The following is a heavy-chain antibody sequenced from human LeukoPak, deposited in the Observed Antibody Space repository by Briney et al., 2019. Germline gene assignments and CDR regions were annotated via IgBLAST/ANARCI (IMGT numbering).Heavy chain of an antibody. Sequence: GGSLRLSCAASGFTFSSYGMSWVRQAPGKGLEWVSAISGSGGSTYYADSVKGRFTISRDNSKNTLYLQMSSLRAEDTAVYYCANIPSSDDYGDYATLDYWGQGTLVTVSS. CDR1: GFTFSSYG. V-gene: IGHV3-23*01. CDR3: ANIPSSDDYGDYATLDY. J-gene: IGHJ4*02. CDR2: ISGSGGST. D-gene: IGHD4-17*01.